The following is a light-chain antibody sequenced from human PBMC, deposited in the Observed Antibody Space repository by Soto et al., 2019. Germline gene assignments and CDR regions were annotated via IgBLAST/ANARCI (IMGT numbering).Light chain of an antibody. CDR2: EVS. CDR3: PSYADTAYV. Sequence: QSALAQPPSASGSPGQSVTISCAGTSSDVGGYNYVSWYQQYPGKVPKLMIYEVSERPSGVPDRFSGSKSGNTAFLTVSGLQAEDEADYYCPSYADTAYVFGTGTKSPS. J-gene: IGLJ1*01. V-gene: IGLV2-8*01. CDR1: SSDVGGYNY.